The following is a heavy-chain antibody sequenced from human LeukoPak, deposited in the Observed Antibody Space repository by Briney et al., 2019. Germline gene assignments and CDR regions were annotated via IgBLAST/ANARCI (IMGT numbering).Heavy chain of an antibody. CDR2: TYHSGST. Sequence: SETLSLTCTVSGGSISSGDYYWSWIRQPPGKGLEWIGYTYHSGSTYYNPSLKSRVTISVDTSKNQFSLKLSSVTAADTAVYYCARDLLNEGNHLDYWGQGTLVTVSS. J-gene: IGHJ4*02. D-gene: IGHD4-23*01. CDR3: ARDLLNEGNHLDY. CDR1: GGSISSGDYY. V-gene: IGHV4-30-4*01.